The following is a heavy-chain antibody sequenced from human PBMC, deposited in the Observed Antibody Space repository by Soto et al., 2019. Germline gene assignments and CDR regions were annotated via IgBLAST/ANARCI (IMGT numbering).Heavy chain of an antibody. CDR1: GGSLTSYP. CDR2: IIPIHGTT. J-gene: IGHJ4*02. V-gene: IGHV1-69*01. D-gene: IGHD3-10*01. Sequence: QMEQSGAEVRKPGSSVKVSCKPSGGSLTSYPMAWVRQAPGQGFEWMGGIIPIHGTTEYAQKFIGSVTITADDYTISATLALTGLTSEDTAVYYCARGGGLVSWGQGTLVTVSS. CDR3: ARGGGLVS.